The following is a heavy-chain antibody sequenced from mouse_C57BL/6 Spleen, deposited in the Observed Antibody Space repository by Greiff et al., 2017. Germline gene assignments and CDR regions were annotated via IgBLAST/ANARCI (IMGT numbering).Heavy chain of an antibody. CDR2: IYPGDGDT. D-gene: IGHD1-1*01. J-gene: IGHJ2*01. V-gene: IGHV1-82*01. CDR1: GYAFSSSW. CDR3: ARLRDGSSYDY. Sequence: VKLQESGPELVKPGASVKISCKASGYAFSSSWMNWVKQRPGKGLEWIGRIYPGDGDTNYNGKFKGKATLTADKSSSTAYMQLSSLTSEDSAVYFCARLRDGSSYDYWGQGTTLTVSS.